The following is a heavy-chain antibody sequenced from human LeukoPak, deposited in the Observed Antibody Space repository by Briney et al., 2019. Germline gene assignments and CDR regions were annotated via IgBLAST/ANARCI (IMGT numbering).Heavy chain of an antibody. D-gene: IGHD1-26*01. Sequence: SQTLSLTCTVSGGSISRGAYYWSWIRQHPGKGLEWIGYIHYSGSTYYTPSLKSRVTISVDTSKNQFSLNLSSVTAADTAVYYCARHGPYLGRLAWFDPWGRGTLVTVSS. CDR1: GGSISRGAYY. V-gene: IGHV4-31*03. CDR3: ARHGPYLGRLAWFDP. J-gene: IGHJ5*02. CDR2: IHYSGST.